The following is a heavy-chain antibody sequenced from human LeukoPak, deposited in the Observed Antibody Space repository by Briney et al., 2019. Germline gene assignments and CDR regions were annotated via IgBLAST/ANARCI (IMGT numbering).Heavy chain of an antibody. D-gene: IGHD2-15*01. J-gene: IGHJ4*02. Sequence: PGGSLRLSCAVSGFTFSSYAMSWVRQAPGKGLQWVSAISGSGGNAYYAASVMGRFIISRDNSENTLYLQMNSLRDEDTAIYYCAQDWEDIVVIAATLGHWGQGALVTVSS. CDR1: GFTFSSYA. CDR3: AQDWEDIVVIAATLGH. V-gene: IGHV3-23*01. CDR2: ISGSGGNA.